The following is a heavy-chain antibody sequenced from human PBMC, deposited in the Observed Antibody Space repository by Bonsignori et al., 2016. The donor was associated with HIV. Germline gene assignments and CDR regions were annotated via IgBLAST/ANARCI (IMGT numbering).Heavy chain of an antibody. D-gene: IGHD2-2*02. V-gene: IGHV3-11*01. Sequence: WIRQPPGKGLEWVSYISSSGSTIYYADSVKGRFTISRDNAKNSLYLQMNSLRAEDTAVYYCARGYCSSTSCYTLDYWGQGTLVTVSS. CDR2: ISSSGSTI. J-gene: IGHJ4*02. CDR3: ARGYCSSTSCYTLDY.